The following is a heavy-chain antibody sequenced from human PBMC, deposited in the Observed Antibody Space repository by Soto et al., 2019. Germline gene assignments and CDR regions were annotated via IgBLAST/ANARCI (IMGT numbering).Heavy chain of an antibody. CDR1: GYTFTAYY. CDR3: ARAANHGLMDY. D-gene: IGHD6-25*01. V-gene: IGHV1-2*04. J-gene: IGHJ4*02. CDR2: INPNSGRT. Sequence: ASVKVSCKASGYTFTAYYIHWVRQAPGQPLEYVGWINPNSGRTNYAQKFQGWVTLTRDTSISTAYMELSRLTSDASAVFYCARAANHGLMDYWGQGTLVTVSS.